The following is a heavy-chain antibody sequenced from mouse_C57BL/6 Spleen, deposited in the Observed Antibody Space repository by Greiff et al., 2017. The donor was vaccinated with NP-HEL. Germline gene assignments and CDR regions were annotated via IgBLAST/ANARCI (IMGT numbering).Heavy chain of an antibody. CDR2: IYPGDGDT. Sequence: QVQLQQSGPELVKPGASVKISCKASGYAFSSSWMNWVKQRPGKGLEWIGRIYPGDGDTNYNGKFKGKATLTADKSSSTAYMQLSSLTSEDSAVYFGARSGLRRSPYWYFDVWGTGTTVTVSS. CDR3: ARSGLRRSPYWYFDV. D-gene: IGHD2-4*01. J-gene: IGHJ1*03. V-gene: IGHV1-82*01. CDR1: GYAFSSSW.